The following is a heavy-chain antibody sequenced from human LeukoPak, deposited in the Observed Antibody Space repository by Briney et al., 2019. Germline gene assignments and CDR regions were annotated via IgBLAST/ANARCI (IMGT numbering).Heavy chain of an antibody. CDR2: ISGSGGST. V-gene: IGHV3-23*01. CDR3: ARESSSGYSGYDPVAFDY. J-gene: IGHJ4*02. D-gene: IGHD5-12*01. CDR1: GFTFSSYA. Sequence: QSGGSLRLSCAASGFTFSSYAMSWVRQAPGKGLEWVSAISGSGGSTYYADSVKGRFTISRDNAKNSLYLQMNSLRAEDTAVYYCARESSSGYSGYDPVAFDYWGQGTLVTVSS.